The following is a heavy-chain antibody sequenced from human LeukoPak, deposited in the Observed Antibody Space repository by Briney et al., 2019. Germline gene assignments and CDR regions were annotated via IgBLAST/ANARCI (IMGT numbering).Heavy chain of an antibody. CDR3: AREMNYGDYFDY. CDR1: GFTFSTYV. D-gene: IGHD4-17*01. CDR2: IWYDGSKK. V-gene: IGHV3-33*01. J-gene: IGHJ4*02. Sequence: SGGSLRLSCAASGFTFSTYVMHWVRQAPGKGLEWVAVIWYDGSKKDYADSVKGRFTISRDNSKNTLYLQMNSLRAEDTAVYYCAREMNYGDYFDYWGQGTLVIVSS.